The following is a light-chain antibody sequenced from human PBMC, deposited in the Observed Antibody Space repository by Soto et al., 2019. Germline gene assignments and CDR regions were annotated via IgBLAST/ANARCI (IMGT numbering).Light chain of an antibody. Sequence: ESVLTQSPGTLSMSPGERATLSGRASQRVSSSYSAWYQQKPGQAPRLLIYGASRRATGIPDRFSGSGSGTDFTLTISRLEPEDFAVYYCQQYGSSPFTFGPGTKVDIK. J-gene: IGKJ3*01. CDR2: GAS. V-gene: IGKV3-20*01. CDR1: QRVSSSY. CDR3: QQYGSSPFT.